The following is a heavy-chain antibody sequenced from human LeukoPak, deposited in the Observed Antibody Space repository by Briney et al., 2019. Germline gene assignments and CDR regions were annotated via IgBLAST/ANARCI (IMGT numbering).Heavy chain of an antibody. CDR2: ISGSGGST. Sequence: GGSLRLSCAASGFTFSSYAMSWVRQAPGKGLEWVSAISGSGGSTYYADSVKGRFTISRDNSKNTLYLQMNSLRAEDTAVYYCTTVGEPTVRDYWGQGTLVTVSS. CDR3: TTVGEPTVRDY. CDR1: GFTFSSYA. V-gene: IGHV3-23*01. J-gene: IGHJ4*02. D-gene: IGHD4-17*01.